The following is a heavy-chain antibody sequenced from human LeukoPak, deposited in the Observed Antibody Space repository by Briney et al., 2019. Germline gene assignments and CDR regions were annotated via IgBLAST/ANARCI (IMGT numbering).Heavy chain of an antibody. D-gene: IGHD3-22*01. CDR1: GFTFRNFA. CDR3: AKFKGHYYYDSSGFCDN. CDR2: ISAGDGDNP. J-gene: IGHJ4*02. V-gene: IGHV3-23*01. Sequence: PGGSLRLSCAASGFTFRNFAMGWVRQAPGKGLEWVSVISAGDGDNPYYADSVKGRFSISRDNSNYTLHLHMNSLRAEDTAVFYCAKFKGHYYYDSSGFCDNWGQGTLVTVSS.